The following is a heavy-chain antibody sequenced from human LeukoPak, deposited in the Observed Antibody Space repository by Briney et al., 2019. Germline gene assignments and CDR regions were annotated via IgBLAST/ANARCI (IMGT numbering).Heavy chain of an antibody. CDR3: ARDPGVPYGE. V-gene: IGHV3-21*01. CDR2: ISSSSSYI. Sequence: GGFLRLSCAASGFTFSSYSMNWVRQAPGKGLEWVSSISSSSSYIYYADSVKGRFTISRDNAKNSLYLQMNSLRAEDTAVHYCARDPGVPYGEWGQGTLVTVSS. J-gene: IGHJ4*02. D-gene: IGHD2-8*01. CDR1: GFTFSSYS.